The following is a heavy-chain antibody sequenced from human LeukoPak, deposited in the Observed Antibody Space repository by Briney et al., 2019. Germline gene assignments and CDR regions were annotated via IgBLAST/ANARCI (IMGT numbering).Heavy chain of an antibody. V-gene: IGHV1-18*01. D-gene: IGHD6-19*01. Sequence: ASVKVSCKASGYTFTSYAMNWVRQAPGQGLEWMGWISAYNGNTNYAQKLQGRVTMTTDTSTSTAYMELRSLRSDDTAVYYCVRDFVAVAALDYWGQGTLVTVSS. CDR1: GYTFTSYA. CDR2: ISAYNGNT. CDR3: VRDFVAVAALDY. J-gene: IGHJ4*02.